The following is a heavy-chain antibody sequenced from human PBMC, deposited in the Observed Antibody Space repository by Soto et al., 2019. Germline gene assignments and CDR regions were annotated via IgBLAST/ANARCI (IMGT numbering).Heavy chain of an antibody. J-gene: IGHJ4*02. CDR2: IYYSGTT. V-gene: IGHV4-39*01. CDR1: GSSISSDSSY. D-gene: IGHD6-13*01. CDR3: ASMLIAGADYYSDY. Sequence: SETLSLTCTVSGSSISSDSSYWDWIRQPPGKGLEWIGNIYYSGTTYYNPSLKSRVTMSVDTSKNQFSLKLSSVTAADTAVYYWASMLIAGADYYSDYGGQGTLVTVS.